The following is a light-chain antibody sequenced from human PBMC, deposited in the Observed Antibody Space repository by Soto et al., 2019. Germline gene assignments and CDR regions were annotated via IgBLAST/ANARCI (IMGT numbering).Light chain of an antibody. J-gene: IGKJ4*01. V-gene: IGKV3-20*01. CDR2: AAS. CDR1: QSLTNNY. Sequence: EIVLTQSPGTLSLSPGERATLSCRASQSLTNNYLAWYQQKPGQAPRLLIYAASSRATGIPNRFSCSGSKTDFPLTISTLEPEDFAVYYCQQYGSSLPVTFGGGTNVESK. CDR3: QQYGSSLPVT.